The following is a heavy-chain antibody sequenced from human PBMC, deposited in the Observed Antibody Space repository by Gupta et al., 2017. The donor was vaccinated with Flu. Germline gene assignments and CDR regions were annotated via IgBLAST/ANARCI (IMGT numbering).Heavy chain of an antibody. CDR2: IDHSGSI. Sequence: QVQLQESGPGLVKPSETLSLTCVVSGYSISRGYYWGWLRQSPGKGLEWVGSIDHSGSIYYNPSRNRRGTISVDTSKNQVARKLGSVTAAETAVYDCASIPPYYYDISGYIKAGDGGQGTMVTVSS. CDR1: GYSISRGYY. CDR3: ASIPPYYYDISGYIKAGD. D-gene: IGHD3-22*01. V-gene: IGHV4-38-2*01. J-gene: IGHJ4*02.